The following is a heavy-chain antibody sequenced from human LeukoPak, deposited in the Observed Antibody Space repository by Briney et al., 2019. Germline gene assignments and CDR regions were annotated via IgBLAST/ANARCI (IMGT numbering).Heavy chain of an antibody. CDR1: GGSISSSSYY. CDR2: IYYSGST. V-gene: IGHV4-39*07. CDR3: ARDNLLLWFGEFPDY. J-gene: IGHJ4*02. Sequence: SETLSLTCTVSGGSISSSSYYWGWIRQPPGKGLEWIGSIYYSGSTYYNPSLKSRVTISVDTSKNQFSLKLSSVTAADTAVYYCARDNLLLWFGEFPDYWGQGTLVTVSS. D-gene: IGHD3-10*01.